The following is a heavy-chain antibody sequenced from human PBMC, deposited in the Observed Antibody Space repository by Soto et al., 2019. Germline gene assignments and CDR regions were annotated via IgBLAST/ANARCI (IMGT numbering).Heavy chain of an antibody. D-gene: IGHD3-22*01. J-gene: IGHJ3*02. CDR3: ARTTSDYYDSSGYYHDTAFDI. Sequence: ETLSLTCTVSGGSISSYYWSWIRQPPGKGLEWIGYIYYSGSTNYNPSLKSRVTISVDTSKNQFSLKLGSVTAADTAVYYCARTTSDYYDSSGYYHDTAFDIWGQGTMVTVSS. CDR1: GGSISSYY. V-gene: IGHV4-59*01. CDR2: IYYSGST.